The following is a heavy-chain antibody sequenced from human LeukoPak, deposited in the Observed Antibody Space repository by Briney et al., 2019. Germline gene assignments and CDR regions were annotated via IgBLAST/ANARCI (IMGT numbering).Heavy chain of an antibody. D-gene: IGHD1-14*01. Sequence: SETLSLTCTVSGDSISSSSYYWGWIRQPPGKGLEWIGSIYYSGSTYYNPSLKSRVTISVDTSKNQFSLKLSSVTAADTAVYYCARGGDRNLPDYWGQGTLVTVSS. CDR1: GDSISSSSYY. CDR3: ARGGDRNLPDY. J-gene: IGHJ4*02. V-gene: IGHV4-39*07. CDR2: IYYSGST.